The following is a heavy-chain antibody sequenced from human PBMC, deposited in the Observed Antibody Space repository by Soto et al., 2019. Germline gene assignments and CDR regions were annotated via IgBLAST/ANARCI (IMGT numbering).Heavy chain of an antibody. CDR2: ISYDGSNK. J-gene: IGHJ4*02. D-gene: IGHD4-17*01. V-gene: IGHV3-30*18. CDR3: AKDLSYGDHYYFDY. Sequence: GGALRLSCAASGFTFSSYGMHWVRQAPGKGLEWVAVISYDGSNKYYADSVKGRFTISRDNSKNTLYLQMNSLRAEVTAVYYCAKDLSYGDHYYFDYWGQGTLVTVSS. CDR1: GFTFSSYG.